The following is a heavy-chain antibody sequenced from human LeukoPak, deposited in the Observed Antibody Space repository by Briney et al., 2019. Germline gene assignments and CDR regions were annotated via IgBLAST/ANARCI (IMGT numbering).Heavy chain of an antibody. D-gene: IGHD5-18*01. CDR2: IYSSGST. CDR3: ATTTYSYGHGLPLDY. CDR1: GGSISSDY. Sequence: SETLSLTCTVSGGSISSDYWSWIRQPAGKGLEWIGRIYSSGSTNYNPSLKSRVTMSVDLSKNQFSLKLSSVTTADTATYYCATTTYSYGHGLPLDYWGRGTPVTVSS. J-gene: IGHJ4*02. V-gene: IGHV4-4*07.